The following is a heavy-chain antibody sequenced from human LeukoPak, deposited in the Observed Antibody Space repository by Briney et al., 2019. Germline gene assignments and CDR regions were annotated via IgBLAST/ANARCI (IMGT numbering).Heavy chain of an antibody. CDR2: IYYSGST. CDR1: GGSIISSNYY. CDR3: ARGGATLHYFDY. D-gene: IGHD5-12*01. Sequence: SETLSLTCTVSGGSIISSNYYWGWIRQPPGKGLEWIGSIYYSGSTNYNPSLKSRVTMSVDTSKNQFSLKLNSMTAADTAVYYCARGGATLHYFDYWGQGTLVTVSS. V-gene: IGHV4-39*07. J-gene: IGHJ4*02.